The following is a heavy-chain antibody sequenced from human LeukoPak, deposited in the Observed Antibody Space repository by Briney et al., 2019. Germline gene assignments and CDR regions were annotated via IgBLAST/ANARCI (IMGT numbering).Heavy chain of an antibody. V-gene: IGHV1-2*06. CDR1: GYTFTGYY. D-gene: IGHD2-15*01. CDR3: ASEGYCSGGSCYFFQH. J-gene: IGHJ1*01. Sequence: ASVKVSCKASGYTFTGYYMHWVRQTPGQGHEWMGRINPNSGGTNYAQKFQGRVTMTRDTSISTAYMELSRLRSDDTAVYYCASEGYCSGGSCYFFQHWGQGTLVTVSS. CDR2: INPNSGGT.